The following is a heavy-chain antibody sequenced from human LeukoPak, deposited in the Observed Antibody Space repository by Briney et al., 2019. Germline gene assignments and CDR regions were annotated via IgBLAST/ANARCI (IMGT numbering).Heavy chain of an antibody. CDR3: ARPRFCSSTSCSNWFDP. CDR1: GYTFTSYG. J-gene: IGHJ5*02. V-gene: IGHV1-18*01. CDR2: ISAYNGNT. D-gene: IGHD2-2*01. Sequence: ASVKVSCKASGYTFTSYGISWVRQAPGQGLEWMGWISAYNGNTNYAQKLQGRVTMTTDTSTSTAYMELRSLRSDDTAVYYCARPRFCSSTSCSNWFDPWGQGTLVTVSS.